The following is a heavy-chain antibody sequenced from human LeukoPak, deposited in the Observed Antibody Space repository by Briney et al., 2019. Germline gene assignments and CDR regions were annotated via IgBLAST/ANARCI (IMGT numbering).Heavy chain of an antibody. CDR3: ARDQTGYYGSGSFDY. CDR2: IIPIFGTA. CDR1: GGTFSSYA. V-gene: IGHV1-69*05. Sequence: SVKVSCKASGGTFSSYAISWVRQAPGQGLEWMGGIIPIFGTANYAQKFQGRVTITTDESTSTAYMELSSLRSEDTAVYYCARDQTGYYGSGSFDYWGQGTLVTVSS. J-gene: IGHJ4*02. D-gene: IGHD3-10*01.